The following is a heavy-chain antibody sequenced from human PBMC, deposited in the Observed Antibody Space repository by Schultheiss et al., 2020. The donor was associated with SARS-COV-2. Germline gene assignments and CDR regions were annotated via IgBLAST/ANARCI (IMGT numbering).Heavy chain of an antibody. CDR1: SGSLIPYY. CDR3: ARDDGSSGIADH. D-gene: IGHD3-22*01. V-gene: IGHV4-59*12. J-gene: IGHJ4*02. CDR2: ISYTGSP. Sequence: SETLSLTCTVSSGSLIPYYWTWIRQPPGKGLEWIGYISYTGSPSYNPSLKSRVTFSLDTSKKQFSLRLNSVTAADTAVYYCARDDGSSGIADHWGQGTLVTVSS.